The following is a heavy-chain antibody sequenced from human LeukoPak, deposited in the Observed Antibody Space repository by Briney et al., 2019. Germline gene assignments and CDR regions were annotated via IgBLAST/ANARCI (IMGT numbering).Heavy chain of an antibody. D-gene: IGHD4-23*01. CDR2: INHSGST. CDR3: ARGRLDGGNGLPSGWYFDL. CDR1: GGSFSGYY. Sequence: PSETLSLTCAVYGGSFSGYYWSWIRQPPGKGLEWIGEINHSGSTNYNPSLKSRVTISVDTSKNQFSLKLSSVTAADTAVYYCARGRLDGGNGLPSGWYFDLWGRGTLVTVSS. V-gene: IGHV4-34*01. J-gene: IGHJ2*01.